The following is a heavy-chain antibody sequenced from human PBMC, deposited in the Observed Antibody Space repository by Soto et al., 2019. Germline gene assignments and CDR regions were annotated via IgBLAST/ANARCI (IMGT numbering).Heavy chain of an antibody. Sequence: SVKVSCEASGGTFSSYAMSWVRQAPGQGLEWMGGIIPIFGTAKYAQKFQGRVTITADESTSTAYMELRSLRSEATAVYYCARVPYYYASSGTYYFDYWCKGSRV. CDR2: IIPIFGTA. V-gene: IGHV1-69*13. CDR1: GGTFSSYA. CDR3: ARVPYYYASSGTYYFDY. D-gene: IGHD3-22*01. J-gene: IGHJ4*01.